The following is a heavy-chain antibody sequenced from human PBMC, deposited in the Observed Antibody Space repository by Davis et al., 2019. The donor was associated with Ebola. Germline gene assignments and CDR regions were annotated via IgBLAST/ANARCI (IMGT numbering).Heavy chain of an antibody. CDR3: ARAYSGSYIMGY. CDR2: ISAYNGNT. J-gene: IGHJ4*02. Sequence: GESLKISCKGSGYTFTSYGISWVRQAPGQGLEWMGWISAYNGNTNYAQKLQGRVTMTTDTSTSTAYMELRSLRSDDTAVYFCARAYSGSYIMGYWGQGTLVAVSS. CDR1: GYTFTSYG. V-gene: IGHV1-18*01. D-gene: IGHD1-26*01.